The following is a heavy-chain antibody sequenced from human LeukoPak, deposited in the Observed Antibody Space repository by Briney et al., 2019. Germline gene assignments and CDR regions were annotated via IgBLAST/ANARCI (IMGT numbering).Heavy chain of an antibody. CDR1: GFTFSRYW. CDR3: ARDLDYGGNSGVVGY. D-gene: IGHD4-23*01. J-gene: IGHJ4*02. V-gene: IGHV3-7*04. Sequence: PGGSLRLSCAASGFTFSRYWMSWVRQAPGKGLEWLANINQDGSEKYYVDSVKGRFTISRDNAKNSLYLQMNSLRAEDTALYYCARDLDYGGNSGVVGYWGQGTLVTVSS. CDR2: INQDGSEK.